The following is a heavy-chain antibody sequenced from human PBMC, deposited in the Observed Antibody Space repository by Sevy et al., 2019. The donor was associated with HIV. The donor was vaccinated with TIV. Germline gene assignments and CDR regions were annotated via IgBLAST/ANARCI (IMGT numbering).Heavy chain of an antibody. CDR2: VNPIGGST. CDR3: ARGSGGRSGWFDP. D-gene: IGHD2-15*01. J-gene: IGHJ5*02. V-gene: IGHV1-46*01. CDR1: GYTFTSYY. Sequence: ASVKVSCKASGYTFTSYYMYWVRQAPGQGLEWMGIVNPIGGSTSYAQKFQGRVTMTRDTSTSTVYMELSRLRSEDTAVYYCARGSGGRSGWFDPWGQGTLVTVSS.